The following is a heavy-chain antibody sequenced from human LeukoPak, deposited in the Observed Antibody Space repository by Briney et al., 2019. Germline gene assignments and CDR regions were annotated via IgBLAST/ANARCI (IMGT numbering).Heavy chain of an antibody. CDR3: ASPSPGGAAAGLFDY. Sequence: GGSLRLSCAVSGFTVSSNFLNRVRQAPGKGLEWVSVLYSGGTTFYADSVRGRFTISRDNSKNTLYLQMNYLRADDTAVYYCASPSPGGAAAGLFDYWGQGTLVTVSS. CDR2: LYSGGTT. J-gene: IGHJ4*02. D-gene: IGHD6-13*01. CDR1: GFTVSSNF. V-gene: IGHV3-53*05.